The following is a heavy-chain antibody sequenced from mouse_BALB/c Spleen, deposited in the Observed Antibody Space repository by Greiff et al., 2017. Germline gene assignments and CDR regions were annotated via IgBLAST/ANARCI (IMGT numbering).Heavy chain of an antibody. D-gene: IGHD4-1*01. Sequence: EVQLVESGGGLVKPGGSLKLSCAASGFTFSSYGMSWVRQTPDKRLEWVATISSGGSYTYYPDSVKGRVTITRDNAKNTLYLQMSSLKSEDTAMYYCARLRTGTDFYFDYWGQGTTLTVSS. J-gene: IGHJ2*01. CDR3: ARLRTGTDFYFDY. V-gene: IGHV5-6*01. CDR2: ISSGGSYT. CDR1: GFTFSSYG.